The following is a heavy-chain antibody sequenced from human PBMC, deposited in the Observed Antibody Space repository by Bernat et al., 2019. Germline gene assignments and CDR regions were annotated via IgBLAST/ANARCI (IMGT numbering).Heavy chain of an antibody. CDR1: GGSISSGGYY. D-gene: IGHD2-15*01. V-gene: IGHV4-31*03. CDR2: IYYSGST. Sequence: QVQLQESGPGLVKPSQTLSLTCTVSGGSISSGGYYWSWIRQHPGKGLEWIGYIYYSGSTYYNPSLKSRVTISVDTSKNQFSLKLSSVTAADTAVYYCARYCSGGSCYPTRFDYWGQGTLVTVSS. J-gene: IGHJ4*02. CDR3: ARYCSGGSCYPTRFDY.